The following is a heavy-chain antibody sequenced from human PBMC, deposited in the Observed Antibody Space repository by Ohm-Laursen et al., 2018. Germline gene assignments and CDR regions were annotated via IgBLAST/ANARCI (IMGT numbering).Heavy chain of an antibody. J-gene: IGHJ4*02. CDR1: GFTFSSYG. CDR2: ISYDGSNK. CDR3: AKEGYSSGWHHIDN. D-gene: IGHD6-19*01. V-gene: IGHV3-30*18. Sequence: RSLRLSCSASGFTFSSYGMHWVRQAPGKGLEWVAVISYDGSNKYYADSVKGRFTISRDNSKNTLYLQMNSLRAEDTAVYYCAKEGYSSGWHHIDNWGQGTLVTVSS.